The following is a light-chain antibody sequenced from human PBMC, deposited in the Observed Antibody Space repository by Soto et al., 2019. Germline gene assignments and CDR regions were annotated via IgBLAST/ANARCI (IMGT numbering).Light chain of an antibody. CDR1: QSLLHSNGYNY. V-gene: IGKV2-28*01. CDR2: LGS. Sequence: DIVMTQSPLSLPVTPGEPASISCRSSQSLLHSNGYNYLDWYLQKPGQSPQLLIYLGSNRASGVPDRFSGSGSGTDFTLKISRVEAEDVGVYYCMQALQTPPTFGQVTKVEIK. CDR3: MQALQTPPT. J-gene: IGKJ1*01.